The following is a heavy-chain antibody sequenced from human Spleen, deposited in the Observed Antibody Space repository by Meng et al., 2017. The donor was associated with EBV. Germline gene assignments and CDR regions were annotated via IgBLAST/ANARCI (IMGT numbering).Heavy chain of an antibody. D-gene: IGHD1-26*01. CDR1: WFPVSSDF. V-gene: IGHV3-53*01. CDR3: TRESRLGATFES. CDR2: IYSGGTK. J-gene: IGHJ4*02. Sequence: VGVDGAWTQPGVSRGFSCGASWFPVSSDFMSWVRQPPGKGLEWVSLIYSGGTKYYADSVKGGFTISRDNSRNTLFLQMKSLRPDDTAVYYCTRESRLGATFESWGQGTLVTVSS.